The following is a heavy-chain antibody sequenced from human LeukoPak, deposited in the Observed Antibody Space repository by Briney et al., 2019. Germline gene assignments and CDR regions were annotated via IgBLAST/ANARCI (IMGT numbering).Heavy chain of an antibody. CDR3: ARDVGSTTNYFDY. J-gene: IGHJ4*02. CDR1: GDSISSSNW. CDR2: IFHSGST. D-gene: IGHD1-26*01. V-gene: IGHV4-4*02. Sequence: SETLSLTCTVSGDSISSSNWWSWVRQPPGKGLEWIGEIFHSGSTNYNPSLTSRVTISVDKSKNQFSLKLSSVTAADTAIYYCARDVGSTTNYFDYWGQGTLVTVSS.